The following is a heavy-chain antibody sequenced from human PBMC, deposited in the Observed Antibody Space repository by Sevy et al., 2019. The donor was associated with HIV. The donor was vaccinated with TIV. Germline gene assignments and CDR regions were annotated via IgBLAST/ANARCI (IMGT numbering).Heavy chain of an antibody. J-gene: IGHJ3*02. V-gene: IGHV1-18*01. Sequence: ASVKVSCKASGYTFTSYGISWVRQAPGQGLEWMGWISAYNGNTNYAQKLQGRVTMTTDTSTSTAYMELRSLRSDDTALYYCARDISITMVQGVIITDAFDIWGQGTMVTVSS. CDR3: ARDISITMVQGVIITDAFDI. CDR2: ISAYNGNT. D-gene: IGHD3-10*01. CDR1: GYTFTSYG.